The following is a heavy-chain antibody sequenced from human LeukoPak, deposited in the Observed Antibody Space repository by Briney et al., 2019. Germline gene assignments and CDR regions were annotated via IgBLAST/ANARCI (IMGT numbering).Heavy chain of an antibody. CDR1: GYTFTGYY. Sequence: ASVKVSCKASGYTFTGYYMHWVRQAPGQGREWMGWINPNSGGTNYAQKFQGRVTMTRDTSISTAYMELSRLRSDDTAVYYCARDEDIVVVPAAGDYWGQGTLVTVSS. V-gene: IGHV1-2*02. J-gene: IGHJ4*02. CDR3: ARDEDIVVVPAAGDY. CDR2: INPNSGGT. D-gene: IGHD2-2*01.